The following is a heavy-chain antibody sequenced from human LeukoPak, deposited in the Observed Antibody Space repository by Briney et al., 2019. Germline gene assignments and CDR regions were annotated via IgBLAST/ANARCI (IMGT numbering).Heavy chain of an antibody. J-gene: IGHJ6*02. CDR3: ARHKSGRGYSYGFYYYYGMDV. Sequence: SETLSLTCAVYSGSFSGYYWSWIRQPPGKGLEWIGEINHSGSTNYNPSLKSRVTISVDTSKNQFSLKLSSVTAADTAVYYCARHKSGRGYSYGFYYYYGMDVWGQGTTVTVSS. D-gene: IGHD5-18*01. CDR2: INHSGST. V-gene: IGHV4-34*01. CDR1: SGSFSGYY.